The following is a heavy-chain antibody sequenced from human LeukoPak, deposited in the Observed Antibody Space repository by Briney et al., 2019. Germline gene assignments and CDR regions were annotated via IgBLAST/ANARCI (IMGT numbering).Heavy chain of an antibody. J-gene: IGHJ4*02. CDR2: INHSQRT. CDR3: ARGVRIAVADPHLDY. V-gene: IGHV4-34*01. Sequence: PSETLSLTCAVYGVSFSGYYWSWVRKPPGKGLEWVGEINHSQRTYCNPSLKSRVTISVDTSMKQFSLKLSSVTAADTAVYYCARGVRIAVADPHLDYWGQGTLVTVSA. CDR1: GVSFSGYY. D-gene: IGHD6-19*01.